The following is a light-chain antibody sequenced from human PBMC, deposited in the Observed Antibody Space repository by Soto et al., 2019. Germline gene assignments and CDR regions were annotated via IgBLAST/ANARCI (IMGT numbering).Light chain of an antibody. CDR1: QSVSSN. CDR3: QQYIRWPLT. J-gene: IGKJ4*01. V-gene: IGKV3-15*01. CDR2: GAS. Sequence: EIVMTQSPATLSVSPGERATLSCRASQSVSSNLAWYQQKPGQAPSLLIYGASTRATGTPARFSVSGSGTEFTLTISSLQSEDFAVYYCQQYIRWPLTFGGGTKVEIK.